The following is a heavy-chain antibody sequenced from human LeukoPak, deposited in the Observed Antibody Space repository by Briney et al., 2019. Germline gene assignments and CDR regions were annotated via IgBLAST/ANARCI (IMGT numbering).Heavy chain of an antibody. Sequence: SVKVSCKASGGTFSTYAISWVREAPGQGLEWMGRIIPIFGTANYAQKFQGRVTITTDESTSTAYMELSSLRSEDTAVYYCARDLYSSGWYYEEKPFDYWGQGTLVTVSS. CDR2: IIPIFGTA. CDR3: ARDLYSSGWYYEEKPFDY. D-gene: IGHD6-19*01. J-gene: IGHJ4*02. V-gene: IGHV1-69*05. CDR1: GGTFSTYA.